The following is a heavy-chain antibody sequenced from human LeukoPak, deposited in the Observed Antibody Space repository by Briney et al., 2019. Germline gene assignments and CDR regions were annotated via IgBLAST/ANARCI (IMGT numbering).Heavy chain of an antibody. CDR3: ARGEYNYGGHNWFDP. CDR1: GGSISSYY. V-gene: IGHV4-59*01. Sequence: SETLSLTCTVSGGSISSYYWSWIQQPPGKGLEWIGYLSYSGSTNYNPSLKSRVTISVDTSKNQFSLKLSSVTAADTAVYYCARGEYNYGGHNWFDPWGQGTLVTVSS. CDR2: LSYSGST. J-gene: IGHJ5*02. D-gene: IGHD5-24*01.